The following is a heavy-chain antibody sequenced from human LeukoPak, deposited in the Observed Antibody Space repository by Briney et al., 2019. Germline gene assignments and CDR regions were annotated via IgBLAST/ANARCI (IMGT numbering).Heavy chain of an antibody. J-gene: IGHJ3*02. CDR3: ARGISSRAFDI. D-gene: IGHD2-15*01. V-gene: IGHV1-2*02. CDR2: INPDSGGT. CDR1: GYTFIGYY. Sequence: ASVKVSCKASGYTFIGYYMHWVRQAPGQGLEWMGWINPDSGGTNYAQKFQGRVTMTRDTSISTVYMDLSSLRSDDTAVYYCARGISSRAFDIWGQGTMVTVSP.